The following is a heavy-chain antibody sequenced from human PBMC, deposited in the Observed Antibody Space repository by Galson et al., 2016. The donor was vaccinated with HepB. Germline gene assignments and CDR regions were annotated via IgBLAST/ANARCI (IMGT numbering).Heavy chain of an antibody. J-gene: IGHJ3*02. V-gene: IGHV4-4*07. D-gene: IGHD2-15*01. CDR2: ISTSGHI. CDR1: GGSITSAY. CDR3: VRLLWPATRGAFHI. Sequence: SETLSLTCTASGGSITSAYWSWIRQPAGKGLEWIGRISTSGHIKYNPSLESRVTMSVDTSKNQFSLSLSSVTAADTAVYYCVRLLWPATRGAFHIWGQGTMVTVSS.